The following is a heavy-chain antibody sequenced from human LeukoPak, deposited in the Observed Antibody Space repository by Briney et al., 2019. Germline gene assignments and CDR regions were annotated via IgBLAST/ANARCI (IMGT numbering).Heavy chain of an antibody. Sequence: PGGSLRLSCAASGFSVSSNYMSWFRQAPGEGLEWVSVIYSGGSTYYADSVKDRFTISRDNSKNTLYLQMNSLRAEDTAVYYCAREKATVTIGAFDIWGQGTMVTVSS. V-gene: IGHV3-53*01. CDR3: AREKATVTIGAFDI. CDR1: GFSVSSNY. D-gene: IGHD4-11*01. CDR2: IYSGGST. J-gene: IGHJ3*02.